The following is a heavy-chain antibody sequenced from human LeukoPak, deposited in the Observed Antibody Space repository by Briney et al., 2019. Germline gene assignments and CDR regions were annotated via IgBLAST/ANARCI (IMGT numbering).Heavy chain of an antibody. CDR3: ARDRITMVRGVIHPFDY. CDR2: ISSNGDRT. Sequence: GGSLRLSCSASGFTFSSYVMHWVRQAPGKGLEYVSGISSNGDRTYYADSVKGRFIISRDNSKNTLYLQMSSLRAEDTAVYYCARDRITMVRGVIHPFDYWGQGTLVTVSS. V-gene: IGHV3-64D*09. CDR1: GFTFSSYV. J-gene: IGHJ4*02. D-gene: IGHD3-10*01.